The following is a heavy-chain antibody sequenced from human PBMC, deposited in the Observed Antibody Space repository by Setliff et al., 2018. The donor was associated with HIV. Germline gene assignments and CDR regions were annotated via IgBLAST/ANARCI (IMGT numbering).Heavy chain of an antibody. CDR2: VQYVGPA. V-gene: IGHV4-59*12. Sequence: PSETLSLTCSVSGDDINRDFWTWMRQPPGKGLEWIGYVQYVGPANYNPSLQSRPTLSIDTSNNQFSLKLTSVTAADTAMYYCASFFVTTVTNQDYWGQGTPVTVSS. D-gene: IGHD4-17*01. CDR3: ASFFVTTVTNQDY. CDR1: GDDINRDF. J-gene: IGHJ4*02.